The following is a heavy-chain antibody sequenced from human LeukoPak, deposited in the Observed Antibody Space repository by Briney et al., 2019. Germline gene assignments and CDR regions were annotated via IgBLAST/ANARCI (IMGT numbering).Heavy chain of an antibody. CDR2: INPSGGST. D-gene: IGHD1-14*01. V-gene: IGHV1-46*01. Sequence: ASVKVSCKASGYTFTSYYMHWVRQAPGQGLEWMGVINPSGGSTSYAQKFQGRVTMTRDTSTSTVYMELSSLRSEDTAVYYCARITSLEGFDYWGQGTLVTVSS. CDR3: ARITSLEGFDY. CDR1: GYTFTSYY. J-gene: IGHJ4*02.